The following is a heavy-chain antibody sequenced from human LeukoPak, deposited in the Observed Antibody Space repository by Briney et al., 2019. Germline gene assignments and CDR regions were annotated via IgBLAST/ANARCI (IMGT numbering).Heavy chain of an antibody. V-gene: IGHV3-74*01. Sequence: GGSLRLSCAASEFTFSNYWMHWVRQAPGKGLVWVSRINNDGSSTVYADSVEGRFTVSRDNAKNTLYLQMNSLRVEDTAVYYCARGGDSCFDYWGQGTLVTVSS. CDR3: ARGGDSCFDY. CDR1: EFTFSNYW. J-gene: IGHJ4*02. CDR2: INNDGSST. D-gene: IGHD3-16*01.